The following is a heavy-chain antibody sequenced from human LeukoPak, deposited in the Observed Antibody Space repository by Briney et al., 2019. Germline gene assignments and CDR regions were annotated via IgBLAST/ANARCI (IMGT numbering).Heavy chain of an antibody. Sequence: SETLSLTCTVSGGSISSSSYYWGWIRQPPGKGLEWIGSIYYSGSTYYNPSLKSRVTISVDTSKNQFSLKLSSVTAADTAVYYCARVKFGGVIVMDRWGQGTLVTVSS. CDR2: IYYSGST. D-gene: IGHD3-16*02. CDR1: GGSISSSSYY. CDR3: ARVKFGGVIVMDR. J-gene: IGHJ5*02. V-gene: IGHV4-39*07.